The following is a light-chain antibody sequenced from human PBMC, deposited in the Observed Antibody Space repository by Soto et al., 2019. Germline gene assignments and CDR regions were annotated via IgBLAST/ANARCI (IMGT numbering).Light chain of an antibody. Sequence: EIVLTQSPGTLSLSPGETATLSCRASQTVNSDYLAWFQQRPGQAPRLLICATSRRATDIPDRFSGSGSGTDFSLAIRRLEPEDFAVYYWHQFGYSPRTFGQGTKVE. CDR1: QTVNSDY. CDR3: HQFGYSPRT. V-gene: IGKV3-20*01. CDR2: ATS. J-gene: IGKJ1*01.